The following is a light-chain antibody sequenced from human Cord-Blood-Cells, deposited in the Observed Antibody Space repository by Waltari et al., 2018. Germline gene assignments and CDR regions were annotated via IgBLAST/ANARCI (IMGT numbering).Light chain of an antibody. J-gene: IGKJ1*01. V-gene: IGKV4-1*01. CDR1: QSVLYSSNNKNY. CDR2: WAS. CDR3: QQYYSTPQRM. Sequence: DIVMTQSPDSLAVSLGERATINCKSSQSVLYSSNNKNYLAWYQQKPGQPPKLLIYWASTRESGVPDRFSGSGSGTDFTLTISSLQAEDVAVYYCQQYYSTPQRMFGQGTKVEIK.